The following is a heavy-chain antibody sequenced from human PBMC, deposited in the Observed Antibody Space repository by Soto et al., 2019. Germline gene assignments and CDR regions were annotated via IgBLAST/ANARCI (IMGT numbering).Heavy chain of an antibody. V-gene: IGHV2-5*01. CDR1: GFSLSTSGVG. CDR2: IYWNDDK. D-gene: IGHD3-22*01. J-gene: IGHJ4*02. CDR3: AQDYYDSSGYYYFDY. Sequence: SGPTLVNPTQTLALTCTFSGFSLSTSGVGVGWIRQPPGKALEWLALIYWNDDKRYSPSLKSRLTITKDTSKNQVVLTMTNMDPVDTATYYCAQDYYDSSGYYYFDYWGQGTLVTVSS.